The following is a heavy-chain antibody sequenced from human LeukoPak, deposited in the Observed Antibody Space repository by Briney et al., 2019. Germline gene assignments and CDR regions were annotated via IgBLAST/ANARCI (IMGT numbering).Heavy chain of an antibody. J-gene: IGHJ4*02. D-gene: IGHD6-19*01. V-gene: IGHV4-39*07. CDR3: ARDRYSSGWVDFDY. Sequence: SETLSLTCTVSGGSISSSSYYWGWIRQPPGKGLEWIGSIYYTGSTYFNPSLKSRVTISVDTSKNQFSLKLSSVTAADTAVYYCARDRYSSGWVDFDYWGQGTLVTVSS. CDR2: IYYTGST. CDR1: GGSISSSSYY.